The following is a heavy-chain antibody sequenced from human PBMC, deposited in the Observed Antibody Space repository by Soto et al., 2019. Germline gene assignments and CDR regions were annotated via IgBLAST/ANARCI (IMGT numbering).Heavy chain of an antibody. J-gene: IGHJ4*02. D-gene: IGHD3-16*01. CDR3: ASATVGRGGVAY. CDR2: IKLDGSEK. V-gene: IGHV3-7*03. CDR1: GFTFSNHW. Sequence: GESLRLSCAASGFTFSNHWMSWVRQAPGKGLEWVANIKLDGSEKYYVDSVKGRFTISRDNAKNSLYLQMNSLRAEDTAVYYCASATVGRGGVAYWGQGTLVTVS.